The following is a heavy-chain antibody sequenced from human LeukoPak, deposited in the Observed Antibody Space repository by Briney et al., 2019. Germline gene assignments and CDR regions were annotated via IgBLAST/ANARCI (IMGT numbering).Heavy chain of an antibody. V-gene: IGHV4-39*01. CDR1: GVSISSSNSY. J-gene: IGHJ4*02. CDR3: ARQTGSGLFILP. D-gene: IGHD3/OR15-3a*01. Sequence: SETLSLTCTVSGVSISSSNSYWGWIRQPPGMGLEWIGSIYYSGNTYYNASLKSQVSISMDTSKNQFSLRLTSVTAADTAVYYCARQTGSGLFILPGGQGTLVTVSS. CDR2: IYYSGNT.